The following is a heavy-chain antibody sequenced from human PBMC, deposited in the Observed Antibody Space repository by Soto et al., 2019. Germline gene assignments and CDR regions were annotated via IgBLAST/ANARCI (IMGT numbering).Heavy chain of an antibody. D-gene: IGHD3-10*02. CDR3: ARNMLPSSPYNWFDP. CDR2: IYYSGST. Sequence: PSETLSLTCTVSGGSISSYYWSWIRQPPGKGLEWIGYIYYSGSTNYNPSLKSRVTISVDTSKNQFSLKLSSVTAADTAVYYCARNMLPSSPYNWFDPWGQGTLVTVSS. V-gene: IGHV4-59*01. J-gene: IGHJ5*02. CDR1: GGSISSYY.